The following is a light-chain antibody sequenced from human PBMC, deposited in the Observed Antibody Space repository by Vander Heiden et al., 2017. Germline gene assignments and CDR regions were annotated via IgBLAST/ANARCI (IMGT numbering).Light chain of an antibody. CDR2: EDN. V-gene: IGLV6-57*02. J-gene: IGLJ2*01. CDR1: SGSIASHY. CDR3: QSYDSSNVV. Sequence: NFMLTQPHSVSESQGKTVTISCTGSSGSIASHYVQWYQQRPGSAPTTVIYEDNQRPSGVPDRFSGSIDSSSNSASLTISGLKTEDEADYYCQSYDSSNVVFGGGTKLTVL.